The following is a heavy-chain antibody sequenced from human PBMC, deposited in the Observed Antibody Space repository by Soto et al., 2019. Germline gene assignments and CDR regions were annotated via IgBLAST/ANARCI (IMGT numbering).Heavy chain of an antibody. CDR1: GGSMSPYY. Sequence: PSETLSLTCTVSGGSMSPYYWTWIRQPPGKGLEWIANIYYRGSTNYNPSFESRVTISIDTSKNQFSLKLNSMTAADTAVYYCARHSKKPGDFDYYYGMDVWGQGTTVTVSS. D-gene: IGHD3-3*01. CDR2: IYYRGST. CDR3: ARHSKKPGDFDYYYGMDV. V-gene: IGHV4-59*08. J-gene: IGHJ6*02.